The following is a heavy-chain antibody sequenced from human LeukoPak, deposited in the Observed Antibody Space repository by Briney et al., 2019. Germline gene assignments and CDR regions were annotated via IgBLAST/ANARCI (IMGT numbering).Heavy chain of an antibody. CDR3: ARTYNWNYGYYYMDV. Sequence: SETLSLTCAVSGYSISSGYYWGWIRQPPGKGLEWIGSIYHSGGTYYNPSLKSRVTISVDTSKNQFSLKLSSVTAADTAVYYCARTYNWNYGYYYMDVWGKGTTVTVSS. CDR1: GYSISSGYY. V-gene: IGHV4-38-2*01. D-gene: IGHD1-7*01. J-gene: IGHJ6*03. CDR2: IYHSGGT.